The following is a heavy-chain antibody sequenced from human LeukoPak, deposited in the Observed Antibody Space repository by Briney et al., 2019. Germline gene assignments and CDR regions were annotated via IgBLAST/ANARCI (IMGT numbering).Heavy chain of an antibody. CDR3: ALLPRVGGYGPQDAFDI. J-gene: IGHJ3*02. Sequence: ASVKVSCKASGYTFTSYGISWVRQAPGQGLEWMGWISAYNGNTNYAQKLQGRVTMTTDTSTSTAYMELRSLRSDDTAVYYCALLPRVGGYGPQDAFDIWGQGTMVTVSS. D-gene: IGHD5-12*01. CDR1: GYTFTSYG. V-gene: IGHV1-18*04. CDR2: ISAYNGNT.